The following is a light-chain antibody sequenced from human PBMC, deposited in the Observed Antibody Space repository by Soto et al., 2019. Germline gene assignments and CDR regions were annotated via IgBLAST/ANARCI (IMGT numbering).Light chain of an antibody. CDR1: QSVSSN. CDR2: GAS. Sequence: EIVMTQSPATLSVSAGERATLSCRASQSVSSNLAWYQQKPGQAPRLLIYGASTRATGIPARFSGSGSGTEFTLTISSLQSEDFAVYYCQQYKNGWTFGQGTKVDIK. CDR3: QQYKNGWT. V-gene: IGKV3-15*01. J-gene: IGKJ1*01.